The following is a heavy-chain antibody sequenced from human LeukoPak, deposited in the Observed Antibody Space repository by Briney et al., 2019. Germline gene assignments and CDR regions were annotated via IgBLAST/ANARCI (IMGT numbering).Heavy chain of an antibody. D-gene: IGHD2-21*02. Sequence: GASVKVSCKTSGYTFTSYDINWVRQATGQGLEWMGWMNPNSGNTGYAPKFQGRVTITSNTSISTAYMELSSLRSEDTAVYYCATLFDPFPHCGGDCSALDYWGQGTLVTVSS. V-gene: IGHV1-8*03. CDR2: MNPNSGNT. CDR3: ATLFDPFPHCGGDCSALDY. J-gene: IGHJ4*02. CDR1: GYTFTSYD.